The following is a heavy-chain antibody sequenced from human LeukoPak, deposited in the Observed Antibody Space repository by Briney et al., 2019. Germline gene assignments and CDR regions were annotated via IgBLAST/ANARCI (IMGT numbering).Heavy chain of an antibody. D-gene: IGHD3-16*01. J-gene: IGHJ5*02. V-gene: IGHV4-34*01. Sequence: SETLSLTCAGGSFSSYYWTWIRQPPGKGLEWIGEINHSGSTNYNSSLKSRVTISVDTSKNQFSLKVTSVTAADTAVYYCARHYGPWGQGTLVTVSS. CDR2: INHSGST. CDR3: ARHYGP. CDR1: GSFSSYY.